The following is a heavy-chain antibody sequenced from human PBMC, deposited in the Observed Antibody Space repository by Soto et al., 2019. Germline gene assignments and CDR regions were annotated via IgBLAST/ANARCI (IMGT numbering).Heavy chain of an antibody. D-gene: IGHD5-12*01. CDR2: IYSGGST. Sequence: SLRLSCAASGFTVSSNYMSWVRQAPGKGLEWVSVIYSGGSTYYADSVKGRFTISRHNSKNTLYLQMNSLRAEDTAVYYCARVVGGYDSGAFDIWGQGTMVTVSS. J-gene: IGHJ3*02. V-gene: IGHV3-53*04. CDR1: GFTVSSNY. CDR3: ARVVGGYDSGAFDI.